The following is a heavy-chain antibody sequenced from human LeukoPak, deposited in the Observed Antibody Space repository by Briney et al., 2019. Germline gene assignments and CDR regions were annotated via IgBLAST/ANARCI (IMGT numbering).Heavy chain of an antibody. V-gene: IGHV4-31*03. CDR3: ARHVLDTAMVLDY. J-gene: IGHJ4*02. Sequence: PSQTLSLTCTVSGGSISSGGYYWSWIRQLPGKGLEWIGYIYYSGSTYYNPSLKSRVTISVVTSKNQFSLKLSSVTAADTAVYYCARHVLDTAMVLDYWGQGTLVTVSS. CDR1: GGSISSGGYY. CDR2: IYYSGST. D-gene: IGHD5-18*01.